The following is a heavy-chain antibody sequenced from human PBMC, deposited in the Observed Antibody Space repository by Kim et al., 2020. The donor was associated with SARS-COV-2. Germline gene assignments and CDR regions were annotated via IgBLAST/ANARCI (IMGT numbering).Heavy chain of an antibody. J-gene: IGHJ4*02. V-gene: IGHV3-48*02. CDR3: ASLAVGMGATLYYFDY. CDR1: GFTFSSYS. CDR2: ISSSSSTI. D-gene: IGHD1-26*01. Sequence: GGSLRLSCAASGFTFSSYSMNWVRQAPGKGLEWVSYISSSSSTIYYADSVKGRFTISRDNAKNSLYLQMNSLRDEDTAVYYCASLAVGMGATLYYFDYWGQGTLVTVSS.